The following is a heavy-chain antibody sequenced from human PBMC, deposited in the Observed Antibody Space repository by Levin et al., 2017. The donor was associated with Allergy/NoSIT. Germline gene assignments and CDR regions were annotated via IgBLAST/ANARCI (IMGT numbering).Heavy chain of an antibody. J-gene: IGHJ4*02. D-gene: IGHD1-14*01. Sequence: SETLSLTCAVYGGSFSGYYWSWIRQPPGKGLEWIGEINHSGSTNYNPSLKSRVTISVDTSKNQFSLKLSSVTAADTAVYYCARGLTLWGQGTLVTVSS. CDR1: GGSFSGYY. CDR3: ARGLTL. CDR2: INHSGST. V-gene: IGHV4-34*01.